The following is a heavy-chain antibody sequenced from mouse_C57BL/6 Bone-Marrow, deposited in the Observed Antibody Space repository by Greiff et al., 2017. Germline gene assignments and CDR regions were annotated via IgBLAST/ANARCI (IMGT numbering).Heavy chain of an antibody. CDR3: GRSFVTKRRYYALDY. V-gene: IGHV1-49*01. CDR2: FTMYSDAT. CDR1: YFAFTASA. Sequence: LQQSGAELVRPGPSVKLSCKDSYFAFTASAMHWLKQRPGHGLEWIGSFTMYSDATEYSENFKGKATLTANTSSSTAYMELSTLTSEDPPAFEWGRSFVTKRRYYALDYWGQGTSVTVSS. D-gene: IGHD2-13*01. J-gene: IGHJ4*01.